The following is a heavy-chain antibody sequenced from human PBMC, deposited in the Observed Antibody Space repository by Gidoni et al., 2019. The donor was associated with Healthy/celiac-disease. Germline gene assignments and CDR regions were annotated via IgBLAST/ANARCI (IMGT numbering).Heavy chain of an antibody. CDR1: GYTFTRYG. J-gene: IGHJ6*03. D-gene: IGHD3-22*01. Sequence: QVHLVQSGAEVKKPGASVKVSCKASGYTFTRYGIGWLRQAPGQGLEWMGWISAYNGNTNYAQKLQGRVTMTTDTSTSTAYMELRSLRSDDTAVYYWARDTSHYSSGYYYVEDYYYYYMDVWGKGTTVTVSS. CDR3: ARDTSHYSSGYYYVEDYYYYYMDV. V-gene: IGHV1-18*01. CDR2: ISAYNGNT.